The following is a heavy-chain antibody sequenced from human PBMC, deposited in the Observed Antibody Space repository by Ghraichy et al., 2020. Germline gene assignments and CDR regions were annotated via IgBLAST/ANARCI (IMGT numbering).Heavy chain of an antibody. V-gene: IGHV3-23*01. CDR3: AKDHGSGWGYFDY. CDR2: ISGSGGST. J-gene: IGHJ4*02. D-gene: IGHD6-19*01. Sequence: GALNISCAASGFTFSSYAMSWVRQAPGKGLEWVSAISGSGGSTYYADSVKGRFTISRDNSKNTLYLQMNSLRAEDTAVYYCAKDHGSGWGYFDYWGQGTLVTVSS. CDR1: GFTFSSYA.